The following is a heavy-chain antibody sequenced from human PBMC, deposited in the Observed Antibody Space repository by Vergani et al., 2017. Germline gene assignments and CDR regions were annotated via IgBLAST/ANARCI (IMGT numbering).Heavy chain of an antibody. D-gene: IGHD1-1*01. CDR2: IYYSGST. CDR1: GGSISSYY. V-gene: IGHV4-59*01. J-gene: IGHJ4*02. CDR3: ARAWKHGTRFDY. Sequence: QVQLQESGPGLVKPSETLSLTCSVSGGSISSYYWSWIRQPPGQGLEWIGYIYYSGSTNYNPSLKSRVTISVDTSKNQFSLKLSSVTAADTAVYYCARAWKHGTRFDYWGQGTLVTVSS.